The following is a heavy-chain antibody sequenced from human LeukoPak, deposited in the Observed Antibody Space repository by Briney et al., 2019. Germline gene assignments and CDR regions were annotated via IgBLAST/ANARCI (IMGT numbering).Heavy chain of an antibody. J-gene: IGHJ4*02. Sequence: SETLSLTCSVSDYSITAGYYWGWIRQPPGKGLEWIGSLFHSGATYFTPSLKSRVAMSVDTSRNQFSLSLHSVTAADAAIYYCVRESVNGCHPLFDHWGQGTPVTVSS. D-gene: IGHD4-17*01. CDR3: VRESVNGCHPLFDH. CDR1: DYSITAGYY. V-gene: IGHV4-38-2*02. CDR2: LFHSGAT.